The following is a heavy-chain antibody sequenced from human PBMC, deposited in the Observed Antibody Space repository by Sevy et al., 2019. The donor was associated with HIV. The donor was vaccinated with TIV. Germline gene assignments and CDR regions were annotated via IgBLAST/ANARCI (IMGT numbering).Heavy chain of an antibody. Sequence: ASVKVSCKVSGYTLSELAMHWVRQAPGKGLEWMGGFDPEDGETIYAQKFQGRVTMTEDTSTDTAYMELSSLRSEDTAVYYCATNREIIGVVPDFDYWGQGTLVTVSS. CDR2: FDPEDGET. J-gene: IGHJ4*02. D-gene: IGHD3-3*01. CDR1: GYTLSELA. V-gene: IGHV1-24*01. CDR3: ATNREIIGVVPDFDY.